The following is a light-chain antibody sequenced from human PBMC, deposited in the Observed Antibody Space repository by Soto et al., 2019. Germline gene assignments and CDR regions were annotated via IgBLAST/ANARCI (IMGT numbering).Light chain of an antibody. Sequence: DIQMTQSPSTLSASVGDIVTITCRASQSISSWLAWYQQKPGKVPKLLIYDASSLESGVPSRFSGSGSGTEFTLTISSLQPDDFATYYCQQYNSFPRTFGQRTQVEIK. CDR1: QSISSW. CDR3: QQYNSFPRT. CDR2: DAS. V-gene: IGKV1-5*01. J-gene: IGKJ1*01.